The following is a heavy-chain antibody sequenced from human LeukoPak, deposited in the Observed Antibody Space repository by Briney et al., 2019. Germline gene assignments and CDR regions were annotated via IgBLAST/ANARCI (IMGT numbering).Heavy chain of an antibody. CDR3: IRSRYYDSSGYYFDY. CDR2: IRSKAYGGTT. CDR1: GFTFGDYA. Sequence: GGSLRLSCTASGFTFGDYAMSWVRQAPGKGLEWVGLIRSKAYGGTTEYAASVKGRFTISRDDSKSIAYLRMNSLKTEDTAVYYCIRSRYYDSSGYYFDYWGQGTLVTVSS. D-gene: IGHD3-22*01. V-gene: IGHV3-49*04. J-gene: IGHJ4*02.